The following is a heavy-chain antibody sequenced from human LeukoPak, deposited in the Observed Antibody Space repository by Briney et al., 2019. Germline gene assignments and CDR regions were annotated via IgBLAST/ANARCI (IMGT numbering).Heavy chain of an antibody. CDR2: ISAYNGNT. V-gene: IGHV1-18*01. J-gene: IGHJ4*02. D-gene: IGHD4-17*01. Sequence: ASVKVSCKTSGYIFAHNGISWVRQAPGQGPEWMGWISAYNGNTNYAQKLQGRVTMTTDTSTSTAYMELRSLRSDDTAVYYCARPYGDYAQFDYWGQGTLVTVSS. CDR1: GYIFAHNG. CDR3: ARPYGDYAQFDY.